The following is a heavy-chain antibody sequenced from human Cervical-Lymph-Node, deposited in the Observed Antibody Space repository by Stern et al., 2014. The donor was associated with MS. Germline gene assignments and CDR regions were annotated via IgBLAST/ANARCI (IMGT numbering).Heavy chain of an antibody. V-gene: IGHV4-31*03. Sequence: QLQLQESGPGLVKPSQTLSLICTVSGGSISNGSYYWSWIRQRPGKGLEWIGYIHSSGSTYYNPSLKSRVSMSLDTSENHFSVKLASVTDADTAVYYCAREGARGAAGTWGQGTLVTVSS. J-gene: IGHJ5*02. CDR2: IHSSGST. CDR3: AREGARGAAGT. D-gene: IGHD6-13*01. CDR1: GGSISNGSYY.